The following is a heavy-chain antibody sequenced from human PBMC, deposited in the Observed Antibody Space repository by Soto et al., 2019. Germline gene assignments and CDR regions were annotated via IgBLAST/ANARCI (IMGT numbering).Heavy chain of an antibody. V-gene: IGHV4-4*02. CDR2: IYHSGNT. J-gene: IGHJ4*02. CDR3: ARDLGGWPDY. CDR1: GGPISTSHW. Sequence: PSETLSLTCAVSGGPISTSHWWSWVRQPPGKGLEWIGDIYHSGNTKHDPSLKSRVTISVDKSKNQFSLNLSSVTAADTAVYYCARDLGGWPDYWGQGTLVNVSS. D-gene: IGHD2-15*01.